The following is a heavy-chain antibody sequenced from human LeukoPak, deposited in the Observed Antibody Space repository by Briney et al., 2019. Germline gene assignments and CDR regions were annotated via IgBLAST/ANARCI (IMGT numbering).Heavy chain of an antibody. CDR2: MNPNSGNT. V-gene: IGHV1-8*01. CDR3: ARVYYDFWSGYLDAFDI. D-gene: IGHD3-3*01. J-gene: IGHJ3*02. Sequence: GASVTVSCKASGYTFTSYDINWVRQATGQGLEWMGWMNPNSGNTGYAQKFQGRVTMTRNTSISTAYMELSSLRSEDTAVYYCARVYYDFWSGYLDAFDIWGQGTMVTVSS. CDR1: GYTFTSYD.